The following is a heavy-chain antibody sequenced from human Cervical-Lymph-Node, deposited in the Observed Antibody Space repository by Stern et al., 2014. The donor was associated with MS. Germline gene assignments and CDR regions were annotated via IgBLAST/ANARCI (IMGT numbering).Heavy chain of an antibody. CDR3: ATLYDSSGNYGMEV. V-gene: IGHV1-46*01. D-gene: IGHD5/OR15-5a*01. CDR2: VNTNGGSA. Sequence: VQLVESGAQVKKPGASVKVSCKGSGYTFIRYYIQWVRQAPGQGLEWMGNVNTNGGSARYAQKFQGRVTMASDTSTSTVSMELSSLRSEDTAVYYCATLYDSSGNYGMEVWGQGTTVIVSS. J-gene: IGHJ6*02. CDR1: GYTFIRYY.